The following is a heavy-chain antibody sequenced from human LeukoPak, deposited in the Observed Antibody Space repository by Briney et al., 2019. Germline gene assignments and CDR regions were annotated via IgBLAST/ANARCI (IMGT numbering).Heavy chain of an antibody. V-gene: IGHV3-30*18. D-gene: IGHD2-2*01. Sequence: HPGRSLRLSCAASGFTFSSYGMHWVRQAPGKGLEWVAVISYDGSKKYYADSVKGRFSISRDNSKNTLYLEMNSLRAEDTAVYYCAKDNDPGHCSSTRCYVGYHYYGMDVWGQGTTVTVSS. J-gene: IGHJ6*02. CDR2: ISYDGSKK. CDR1: GFTFSSYG. CDR3: AKDNDPGHCSSTRCYVGYHYYGMDV.